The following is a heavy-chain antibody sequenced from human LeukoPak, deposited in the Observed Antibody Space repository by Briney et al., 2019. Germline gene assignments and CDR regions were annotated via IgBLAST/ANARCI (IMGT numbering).Heavy chain of an antibody. CDR1: GFTLSSYG. CDR2: ISYDGGNK. CDR3: AKERRGYDWRVFDY. J-gene: IGHJ4*02. Sequence: GGSLRLSCAASGFTLSSYGMHWVRQAPGKGLEWVAVISYDGGNKYYADSVKGRFTISRDNSKNTLYLQMNSLRAEDTAVYYCAKERRGYDWRVFDYWGQGTLVTVSS. V-gene: IGHV3-30*18. D-gene: IGHD5-12*01.